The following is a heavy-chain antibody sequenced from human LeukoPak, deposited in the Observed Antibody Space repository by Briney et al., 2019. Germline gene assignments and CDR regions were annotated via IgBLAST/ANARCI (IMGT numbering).Heavy chain of an antibody. J-gene: IGHJ4*02. CDR3: ASYYYGSGTSLGY. CDR1: GFTFSGYW. CDR2: INPASSEK. V-gene: IGHV3-7*01. D-gene: IGHD3-10*01. Sequence: GGSLRLSCAASGFTFSGYWVTWVRQAPGKGLEWVANINPASSEKYYVGSVKGRFTISRDNAKNSLYLQMNSLRAEDTAVYYCASYYYGSGTSLGYWGRGTLVTVSS.